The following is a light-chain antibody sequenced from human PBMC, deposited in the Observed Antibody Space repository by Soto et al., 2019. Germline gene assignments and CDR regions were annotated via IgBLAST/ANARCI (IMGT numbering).Light chain of an antibody. V-gene: IGKV3-15*01. CDR3: QQYNNWPWT. J-gene: IGKJ1*01. CDR1: QSVSTN. Sequence: EIVMTQSPATLSLSPGGRASLSFRASQSVSTNLAWYQQKPGQAPRLLIHGASTRATGFPARFSGSGSGTDFTLTISSLQSEDFAVYYCQQYNNWPWTFGQGTKVDI. CDR2: GAS.